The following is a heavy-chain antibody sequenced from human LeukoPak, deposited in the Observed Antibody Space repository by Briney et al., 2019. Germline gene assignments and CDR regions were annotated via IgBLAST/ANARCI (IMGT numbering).Heavy chain of an antibody. CDR3: ARVTIFGVGDSDY. J-gene: IGHJ4*02. CDR2: IYSGGST. Sequence: PGGSLRLSCAASGFTVSSNYMSWVRQAPGKWLEWVSVIYSGGSTYYADSVKGRFTISRDNSKNTLYLQMNSLRAEDTAVYYCARVTIFGVGDSDYWGQGTLVTVSS. D-gene: IGHD3-3*01. CDR1: GFTVSSNY. V-gene: IGHV3-66*02.